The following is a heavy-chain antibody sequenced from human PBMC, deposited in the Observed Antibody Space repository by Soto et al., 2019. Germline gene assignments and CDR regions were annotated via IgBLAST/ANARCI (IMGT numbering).Heavy chain of an antibody. V-gene: IGHV3-30*18. D-gene: IGHD2-21*01. CDR2: ISYDGSNK. Sequence: QVQLVESGGGVVQPGRSLRLSCAASGFTFSSYGMHWVRQAPGKGLEWVAVISYDGSNKYYADSVKGRFTISRDNSKNTLYLQMNSLRAEDTAVYYCAKDSTVVNASWYFDLWGRGTLVTVSS. CDR1: GFTFSSYG. CDR3: AKDSTVVNASWYFDL. J-gene: IGHJ2*01.